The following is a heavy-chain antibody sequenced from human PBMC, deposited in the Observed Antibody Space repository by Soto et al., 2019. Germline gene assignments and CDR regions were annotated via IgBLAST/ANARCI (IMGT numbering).Heavy chain of an antibody. V-gene: IGHV3-9*01. CDR3: AKDIVGGGSPVGDYYYGMDV. Sequence: GGSLRLSCAASGFTFDDYAMHWVRQAPGKGLEWVSGISWSSGSIGYADSVKGRFTISRDNAKYSLYLQMNSLRAEDTALYYCAKDIVGGGSPVGDYYYGMDVWGQGTTVTVSS. CDR2: ISWSSGSI. D-gene: IGHD3-16*01. J-gene: IGHJ6*02. CDR1: GFTFDDYA.